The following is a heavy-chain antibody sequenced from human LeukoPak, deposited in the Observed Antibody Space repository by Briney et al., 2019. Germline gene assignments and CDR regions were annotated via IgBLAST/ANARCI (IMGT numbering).Heavy chain of an antibody. CDR3: ARSDDILTGYAFDI. CDR2: IYYSGST. V-gene: IGHV4-59*01. Sequence: AGALPLTFTFCGGSISSYYWSWIRQPPGKGLEWIGYIYYSGSTNYNPSLKSRVTISVDTSKNQLSLKLRSVTAADTAVYYCARSDDILTGYAFDIWGQGTMVTVSS. D-gene: IGHD3-9*01. CDR1: GGSISSYY. J-gene: IGHJ3*02.